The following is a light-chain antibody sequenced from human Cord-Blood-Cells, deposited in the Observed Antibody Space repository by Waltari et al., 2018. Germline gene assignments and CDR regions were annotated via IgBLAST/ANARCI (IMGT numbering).Light chain of an antibody. CDR1: QSISSY. V-gene: IGKV1-39*01. CDR2: DAS. Sequence: DIQMTQSPSSLSASVGYRVTSTCRASQSISSYLNWYQQNTGKAPKLLIYDASSLQSGVPSRFSGSGSGTDFTLTISSLQPEDFATYYCQQSYSTLFTFGPGTKVDIK. CDR3: QQSYSTLFT. J-gene: IGKJ3*01.